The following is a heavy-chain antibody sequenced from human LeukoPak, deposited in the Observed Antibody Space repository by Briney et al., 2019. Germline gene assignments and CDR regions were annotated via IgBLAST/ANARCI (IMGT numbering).Heavy chain of an antibody. CDR2: IRYDESNE. CDR3: AKDISPGWGFDY. V-gene: IGHV3-30*02. D-gene: IGHD6-19*01. CDR1: GFTFSTSG. Sequence: GGSLRLSCAASGFTFSTSGMHWVRQAPGKGLEWVTFIRYDESNEYYADSVKGRFTISRDISRNTLYLQMNSLRAEDTAMYYCAKDISPGWGFDYWGQGTLVTVSS. J-gene: IGHJ4*02.